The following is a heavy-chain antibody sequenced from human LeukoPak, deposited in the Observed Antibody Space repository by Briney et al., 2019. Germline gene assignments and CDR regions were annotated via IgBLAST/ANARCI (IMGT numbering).Heavy chain of an antibody. D-gene: IGHD6-13*01. J-gene: IGHJ4*02. CDR2: ISYDGSNK. CDR1: GFTFSSYG. Sequence: GGSLRLSCAASGFTFSSYGMRWVRQAPGKGLEWVAVISYDGSNKYYADSVKGRFTISRNNSKNTLYLQMNSLRAEDTAVYYCAKESRASSSWYVATGNYFDYWGQGTLVTVSS. V-gene: IGHV3-30*18. CDR3: AKESRASSSWYVATGNYFDY.